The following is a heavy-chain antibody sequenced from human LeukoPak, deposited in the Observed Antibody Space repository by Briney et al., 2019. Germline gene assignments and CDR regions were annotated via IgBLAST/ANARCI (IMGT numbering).Heavy chain of an antibody. CDR1: GFTFSSYA. CDR3: AKRRRYSGSYYEPDY. CDR2: ISGSGGNT. D-gene: IGHD1-26*01. Sequence: GGFLRLSCAASGFTFSSYAMSWVRQAPGKGLEWVSAISGSGGNTYYEDSVKGRFTISRDNSKNTLYLQMNSLRAEDTAVYYCAKRRRYSGSYYEPDYWGQGTLVTVSS. J-gene: IGHJ4*02. V-gene: IGHV3-23*01.